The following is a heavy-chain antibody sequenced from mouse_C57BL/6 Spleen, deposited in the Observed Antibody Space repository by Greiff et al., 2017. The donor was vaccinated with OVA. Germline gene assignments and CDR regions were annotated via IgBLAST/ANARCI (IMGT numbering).Heavy chain of an antibody. CDR2: INPGSGGT. V-gene: IGHV1-54*01. CDR1: GYAFTNYL. D-gene: IGHD3-3*01. CDR3: ARGGDEEVFAY. J-gene: IGHJ3*01. Sequence: QVQLQQSGAELVRPGTSVKVSCKASGYAFTNYLIEWVKQRPGQGLEWIGVINPGSGGTNYNEKFKGKATLTADKSSSTAYMQLSSLTSEDSAVYFCARGGDEEVFAYWGQGTLVTVSA.